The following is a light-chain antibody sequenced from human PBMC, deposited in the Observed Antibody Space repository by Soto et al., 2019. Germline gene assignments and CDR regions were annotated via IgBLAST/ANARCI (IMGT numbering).Light chain of an antibody. J-gene: IGLJ3*02. Sequence: QSVLTQPPSVSGAPGQRVTISCTGSSSNIGAGYDVHWYQPLPGTAPKLLIYGNSNRPSGVPDRFSGSKSGTSASLAITGLQAEDEGDYYCQSYDSRLSGSVVFGGGTKLAVL. V-gene: IGLV1-40*01. CDR3: QSYDSRLSGSVV. CDR1: SSNIGAGYD. CDR2: GNS.